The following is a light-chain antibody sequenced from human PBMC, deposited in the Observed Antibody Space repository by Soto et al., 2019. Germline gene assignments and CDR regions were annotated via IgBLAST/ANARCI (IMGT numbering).Light chain of an antibody. Sequence: IVLTQSPATLSVSSGEGATLSCMASQSVSSYLAWYQQKPGQAPRLLIYDASTRATGIPARFSGSGSGTDFTLTITSLEPEDFAVYYCQQRSNWPPTFGQGTKVDIK. CDR3: QQRSNWPPT. V-gene: IGKV3-11*01. CDR2: DAS. CDR1: QSVSSY. J-gene: IGKJ1*01.